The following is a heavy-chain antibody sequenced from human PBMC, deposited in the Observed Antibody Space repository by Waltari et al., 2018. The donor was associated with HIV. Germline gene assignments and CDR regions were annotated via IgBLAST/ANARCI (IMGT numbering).Heavy chain of an antibody. CDR3: ARRGLDPLIPNNWFDS. CDR2: VNHSGTS. V-gene: IGHV4-34*02. CDR1: GVSLAASS. J-gene: IGHJ5*01. D-gene: IGHD3-16*01. Sequence: QVQLQQWGARLLKPSETLSLTCAVYGVSLAASSWNWLRQSPGKGVEWIGEVNHSGTSNSVPSLKSRVSISVNAFKRQFSLNLTSVTAADTGVYFCARRGLDPLIPNNWFDSWGQGTVVIVSS.